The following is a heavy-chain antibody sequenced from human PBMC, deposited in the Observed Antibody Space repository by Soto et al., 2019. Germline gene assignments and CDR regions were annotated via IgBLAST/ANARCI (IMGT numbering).Heavy chain of an antibody. V-gene: IGHV4-31*03. CDR3: ASFPTVTAEGYYYYGMDV. CDR2: IYYSGST. Sequence: TLFLPCTFSGGSLRSGGYYWSWVRQDPGKGLVWIGYIYYSGSTYYNPSLKSRVTISVDTSKNQFSLKLSSVTAADTAVYYCASFPTVTAEGYYYYGMDVWGQGTTITVSS. CDR1: GGSLRSGGYY. J-gene: IGHJ6*02. D-gene: IGHD4-4*01.